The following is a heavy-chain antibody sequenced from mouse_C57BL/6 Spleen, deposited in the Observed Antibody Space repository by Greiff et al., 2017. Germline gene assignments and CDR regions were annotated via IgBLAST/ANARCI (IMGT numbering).Heavy chain of an antibody. CDR3: TTFTTVVATGAD. CDR1: GFNIKDDY. D-gene: IGHD1-1*01. V-gene: IGHV14-4*01. CDR2: IDPENGDT. J-gene: IGHJ3*01. Sequence: EVQLQQSGAELVRPGASVKLSCTASGFNIKDDYMHWVKQRPEQGLEWIGWIDPENGDTEYASKFQGKATIAADTSSNTAYLQLSSLTSEDTAVYYCTTFTTVVATGADWGKGALVTVAA.